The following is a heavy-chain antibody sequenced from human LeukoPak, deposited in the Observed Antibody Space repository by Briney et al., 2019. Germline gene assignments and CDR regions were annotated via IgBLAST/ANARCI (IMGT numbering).Heavy chain of an antibody. CDR1: GFTFSSYA. J-gene: IGHJ6*03. CDR3: AKDPTYYYYHYMDV. Sequence: QPGGSLRLSCAASGFTFSSYAMSWVRQAPGKGLEWVSAISGSGGSTYYADSVKGRFTISRDNSKNTLDLQMDSLRAEDTAVYYCAKDPTYYYYHYMDVWGKGTTVTVSS. CDR2: ISGSGGST. V-gene: IGHV3-23*01.